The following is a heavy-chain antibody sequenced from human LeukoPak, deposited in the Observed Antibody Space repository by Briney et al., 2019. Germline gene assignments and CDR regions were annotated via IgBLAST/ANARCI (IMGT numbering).Heavy chain of an antibody. J-gene: IGHJ3*02. Sequence: GGSLRLSCAASGFTFSSYEMNRVRQAPGKGLEWVSYISSSGSTIYYADSVKGRFTISRDNAKNSLYLQMNSLRAEDTAVYYCARAREYAFDIWGQGTMVTVSS. V-gene: IGHV3-48*03. D-gene: IGHD3-10*01. CDR2: ISSSGSTI. CDR1: GFTFSSYE. CDR3: ARAREYAFDI.